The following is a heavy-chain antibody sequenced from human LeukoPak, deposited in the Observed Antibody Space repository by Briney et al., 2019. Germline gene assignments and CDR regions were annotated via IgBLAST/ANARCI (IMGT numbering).Heavy chain of an antibody. CDR1: GGSISSYY. J-gene: IGHJ3*02. D-gene: IGHD2-2*01. V-gene: IGHV4-59*08. CDR2: IYYSGST. Sequence: SETLSLTCTVSGGSISSYYWSWIRQPPGKGLEWIGYIYYSGSTNYNPSLKSRVTISVDTSKNQFSLKLSSVTAADTAVYYCAVYCSSTGCYARRAFDIWGQGTTVTVSS. CDR3: AVYCSSTGCYARRAFDI.